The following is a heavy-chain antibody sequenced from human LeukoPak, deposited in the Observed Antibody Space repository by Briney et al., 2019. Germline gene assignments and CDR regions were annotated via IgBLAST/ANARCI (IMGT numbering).Heavy chain of an antibody. J-gene: IGHJ5*02. Sequence: PSQTLSLTCAVSGGSISGYYWSWIRQPAGKGLEYIGHIYTSGSTNYNPSLKSRVTMSVDTSKNQFSLKLSSVTAADTAVYYCARETRYFDPWGQGTLVTVSS. V-gene: IGHV4-4*07. CDR1: GGSISGYY. CDR3: ARETRYFDP. CDR2: IYTSGST. D-gene: IGHD1-1*01.